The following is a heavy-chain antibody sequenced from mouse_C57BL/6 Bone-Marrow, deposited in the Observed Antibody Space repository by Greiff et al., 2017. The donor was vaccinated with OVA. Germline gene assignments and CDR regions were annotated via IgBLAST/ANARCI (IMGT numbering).Heavy chain of an antibody. CDR1: GFNIKDDY. CDR3: TTWSGYGNYVDY. J-gene: IGHJ2*01. D-gene: IGHD2-1*01. Sequence: EVQLQESGAELVRPGASVTLSCTASGFNIKDDYMHWVKQRPEQGLEWIGWIDPENGDTEYASKFQGKATITADTSSNTAYLQLSSLTSEDTAVYYCTTWSGYGNYVDYWGQGTTLTVSS. CDR2: IDPENGDT. V-gene: IGHV14-4*01.